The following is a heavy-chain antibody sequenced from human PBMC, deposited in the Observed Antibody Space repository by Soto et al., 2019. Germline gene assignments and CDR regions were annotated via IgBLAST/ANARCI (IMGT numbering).Heavy chain of an antibody. CDR3: AKGGGLRNQLLYGYYFHGMDV. V-gene: IGHV3-23*01. D-gene: IGHD3-10*01. J-gene: IGHJ6*02. Sequence: EVQLLQSGGGLVQPGMSLRISCVASGYSFSSDAMSWVRQAPGKGLEWVSSTSGSGGSAYYADSVKGRFTIARDNSKNTLHLEVSSLRAEDTAVYYCAKGGGLRNQLLYGYYFHGMDVWGQGTTVTFSS. CDR2: TSGSGGSA. CDR1: GYSFSSDA.